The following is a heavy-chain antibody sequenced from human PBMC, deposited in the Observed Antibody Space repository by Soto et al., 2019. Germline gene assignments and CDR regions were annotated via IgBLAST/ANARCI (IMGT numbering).Heavy chain of an antibody. J-gene: IGHJ4*02. D-gene: IGHD6-19*01. CDR2: ISYDGSNK. Sequence: GGSLRLSCAASGFTFISHAMHWVRQAPGKGLEWVALISYDGSNKYYADSVKGRFTISRDNSKNTLYVQMNSLRAEDTAVYHCARQPYSSGWYVDYWGQGTLVTVSS. CDR3: ARQPYSSGWYVDY. CDR1: GFTFISHA. V-gene: IGHV3-30-3*01.